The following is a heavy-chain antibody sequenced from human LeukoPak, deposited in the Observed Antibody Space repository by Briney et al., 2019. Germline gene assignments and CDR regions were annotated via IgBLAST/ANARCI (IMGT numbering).Heavy chain of an antibody. V-gene: IGHV3-48*01. D-gene: IGHD1-14*01. Sequence: GGSLRLSCAASGFTFSTYGMNWVRQAPGKGLEWVSYISTSSDSKYYADSVKGRFTISRDNSKNTLCLQMNSLRAEDTAVYYCARSRRAGPRYYYGMDVWGQGTTVTVSS. CDR1: GFTFSTYG. CDR2: ISTSSDSK. CDR3: ARSRRAGPRYYYGMDV. J-gene: IGHJ6*02.